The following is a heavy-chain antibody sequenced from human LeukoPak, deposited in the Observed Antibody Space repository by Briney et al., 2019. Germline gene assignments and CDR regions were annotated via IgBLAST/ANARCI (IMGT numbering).Heavy chain of an antibody. D-gene: IGHD6-19*01. CDR3: ASLLIAVAGNDAFDI. Sequence: PSETLSLTCTVSGGSINSYYWSWIRQPPGKGLEWIGYIYYSGSTNYNPSLKSRVTISVDTSKNQFSLKLSSVTAADTAVYYYASLLIAVAGNDAFDIWGQGTMVTVSS. CDR2: IYYSGST. CDR1: GGSINSYY. J-gene: IGHJ3*02. V-gene: IGHV4-59*08.